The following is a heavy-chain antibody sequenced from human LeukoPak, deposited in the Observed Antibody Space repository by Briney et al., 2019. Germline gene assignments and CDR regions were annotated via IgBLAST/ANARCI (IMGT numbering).Heavy chain of an antibody. V-gene: IGHV4-4*07. Sequence: SETLSLTCTVSGGSVSSYYWSWIRQTAGKGLEWIGRIYTSGSTNYNPSLKSRVTMSVDTSKNQFSLKLSSVTAADTAVYYCARGSGTPSARFDPWGQGTLVTVSS. CDR3: ARGSGTPSARFDP. CDR1: GGSVSSYY. D-gene: IGHD1-14*01. CDR2: IYTSGST. J-gene: IGHJ5*02.